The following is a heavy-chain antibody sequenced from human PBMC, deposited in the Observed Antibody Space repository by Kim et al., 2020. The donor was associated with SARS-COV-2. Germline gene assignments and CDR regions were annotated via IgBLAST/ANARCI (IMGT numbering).Heavy chain of an antibody. D-gene: IGHD2-15*01. V-gene: IGHV3-23*01. Sequence: GGSLRLSCVGSGFSFSSFAMNWVRQAPGKGLEWVSVINGGGGTTYYADSVRGRFTISRDDSKNTVFLHMNNLRAEDTAVYYCAKEMWYLCSPVHWGQGTLVSVSS. J-gene: IGHJ4*02. CDR2: INGGGGTT. CDR1: GFSFSSFA. CDR3: AKEMWYLCSPVH.